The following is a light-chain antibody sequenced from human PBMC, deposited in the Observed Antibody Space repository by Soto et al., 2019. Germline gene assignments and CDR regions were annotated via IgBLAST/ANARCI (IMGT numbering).Light chain of an antibody. CDR3: QQYYTTLALT. CDR1: QSVLYSSNNKNY. Sequence: DIVMTQSPDSLAVSLGERATINCKSSQSVLYSSNNKNYLAWYQQKPGQPPKLLIYWASTRESGVPDRFSGSASGTDFTLTISSRQAEDVAVYYCQQYYTTLALTFGGVTKVEIK. V-gene: IGKV4-1*01. J-gene: IGKJ4*01. CDR2: WAS.